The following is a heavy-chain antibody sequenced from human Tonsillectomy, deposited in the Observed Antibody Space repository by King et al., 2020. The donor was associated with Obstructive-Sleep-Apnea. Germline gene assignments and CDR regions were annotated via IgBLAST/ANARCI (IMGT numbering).Heavy chain of an antibody. CDR1: GFTFSSYG. D-gene: IGHD3-9*01. V-gene: IGHV3-30*18. J-gene: IGHJ4*02. CDR3: AKDPQNYDILTGYFDY. Sequence: VQLVESGGGVVQPGRSLRLSCAASGFTFSSYGMHWVRQAPGKGLEWVAVISYDGSNKYYADSVKGRFTISRDNSKNTLYLQMNSLRAEDTAVYYCAKDPQNYDILTGYFDYWGQGTLVTVSS. CDR2: ISYDGSNK.